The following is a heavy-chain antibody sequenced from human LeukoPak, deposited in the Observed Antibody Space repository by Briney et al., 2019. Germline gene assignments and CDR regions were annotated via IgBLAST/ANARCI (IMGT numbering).Heavy chain of an antibody. D-gene: IGHD6-6*01. V-gene: IGHV3-48*03. CDR3: ARDFVCGHDAFDI. CDR1: GFILSSYE. Sequence: GGSLRLSCAASGFILSSYEMYWVRQAPGRGLEWVSYIHTSGTTIYYADSVKGRFTISRDNAKNILYLQMNSVRAEDTAVYYCARDFVCGHDAFDIWGQGTMVSVSS. CDR2: IHTSGTTI. J-gene: IGHJ3*02.